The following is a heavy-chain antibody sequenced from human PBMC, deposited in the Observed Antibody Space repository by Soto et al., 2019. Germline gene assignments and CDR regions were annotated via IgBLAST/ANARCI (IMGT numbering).Heavy chain of an antibody. CDR3: ARRYGGAFDI. D-gene: IGHD3-10*01. Sequence: QVQLQESGPGLVKPSETLSLTCTVSGGSISSYYWSWIRQPPGKGLEWIGYIYYSGSTNYNPSLTTPGTISVDTSKNQCSLKLGSCPAADTAVYYCARRYGGAFDIWGQGTMVTVSS. CDR2: IYYSGST. J-gene: IGHJ3*02. V-gene: IGHV4-59*08. CDR1: GGSISSYY.